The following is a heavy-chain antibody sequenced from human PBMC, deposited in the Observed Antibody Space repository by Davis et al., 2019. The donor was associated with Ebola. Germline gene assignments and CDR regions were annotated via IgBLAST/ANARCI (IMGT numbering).Heavy chain of an antibody. CDR1: RYTFTSHD. V-gene: IGHV1-8*03. J-gene: IGHJ6*02. CDR2: MNPNSGNT. CDR3: ARAEDYYYGMDV. Sequence: VPRLACRYTFTSHDLHPARHATGQGLEWMGWMNPNSGNTGYAQKFQGRVTITADESTSTAYMELSSLRSEDTAVYYCARAEDYYYGMDVWGQGTTVTVSS.